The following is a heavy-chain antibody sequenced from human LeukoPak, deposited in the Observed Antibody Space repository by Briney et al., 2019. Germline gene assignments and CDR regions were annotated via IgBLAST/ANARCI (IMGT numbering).Heavy chain of an antibody. V-gene: IGHV1-69*13. CDR3: AREVSVLRFLEWSTYYMDV. CDR2: IIPIFGTA. Sequence: SVKVSCKASGGTFSSYAISWVRQAPGQGLEWMGGIIPIFGTANYAQKFQGRVTITADESTSTAYMELSSLRSEDTAVYYCAREVSVLRFLEWSTYYMDVWGKGTTVTVSS. D-gene: IGHD3-3*01. J-gene: IGHJ6*03. CDR1: GGTFSSYA.